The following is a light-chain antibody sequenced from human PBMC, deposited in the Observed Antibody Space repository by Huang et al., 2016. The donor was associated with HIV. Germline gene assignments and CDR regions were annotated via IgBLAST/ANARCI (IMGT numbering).Light chain of an antibody. Sequence: EIVMTQSPGTLSVSPGERATLSCRASQNVNNNLAWYQQRPGQAPRLLIYGTLDRATGIPARFSGSGSGTDFTLTISSLQSEDFAIYYCQQYNNWPQTFGQGTKVE. CDR2: GTL. V-gene: IGKV3-15*01. J-gene: IGKJ1*01. CDR1: QNVNNN. CDR3: QQYNNWPQT.